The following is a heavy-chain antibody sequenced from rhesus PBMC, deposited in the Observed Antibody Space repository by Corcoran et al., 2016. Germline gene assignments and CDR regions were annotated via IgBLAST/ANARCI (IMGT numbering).Heavy chain of an antibody. CDR2: IYGSGSST. D-gene: IGHD2-2*01. V-gene: IGHV4-169*01. CDR3: ARGTYCTSTTCYENLEYFDY. Sequence: QLQLQESGPGLVKPSETLSVTCAVSGGSISSSYWSWIRQAPGKGLEWIGYIYGSGSSTHYNPSLKSPVTLAADTSKNHVSLKLSSVTAADTAVYYCARGTYCTSTTCYENLEYFDYWGQGVLVTVSS. J-gene: IGHJ4*01. CDR1: GGSISSSY.